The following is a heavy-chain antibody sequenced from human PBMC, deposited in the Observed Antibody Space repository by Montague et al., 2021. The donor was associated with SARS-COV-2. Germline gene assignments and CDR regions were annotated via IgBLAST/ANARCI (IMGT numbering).Heavy chain of an antibody. J-gene: IGHJ4*02. CDR3: VAEWLAIYYFDF. Sequence: SETLSLTCTVAGCSISSSNYYWGWIRQPPWKGLEWIGCLFYSWSSFYNPSLKSRVTISVDTSKNQFSLRLSSVTAADTAVYYCVAEWLAIYYFDFWGQGTLVTVS. CDR1: GCSISSSNYY. CDR2: LFYSWSS. D-gene: IGHD6-19*01. V-gene: IGHV4-39*01.